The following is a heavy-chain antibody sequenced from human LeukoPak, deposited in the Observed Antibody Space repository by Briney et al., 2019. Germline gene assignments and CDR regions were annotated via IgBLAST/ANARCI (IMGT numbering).Heavy chain of an antibody. CDR3: ARHEYYDFWSGYWPGMDV. V-gene: IGHV4-59*08. CDR2: IYYSGST. J-gene: IGHJ6*02. Sequence: PSETLSLTCTVSGGSISSYYWSWIRQPPGKGLEWIGYIYYSGSTNYNPSLKSRVTISVDTSKNQFSLKLSSVTAADTAVYYCARHEYYDFWSGYWPGMDVWGQGTTVTVSS. CDR1: GGSISSYY. D-gene: IGHD3-3*01.